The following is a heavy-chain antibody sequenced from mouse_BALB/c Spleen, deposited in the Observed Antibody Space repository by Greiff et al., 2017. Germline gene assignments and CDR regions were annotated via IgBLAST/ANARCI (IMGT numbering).Heavy chain of an antibody. CDR1: GYSFTDYN. CDR3: ARPNWGVMDY. J-gene: IGHJ4*01. V-gene: IGHV1S135*01. Sequence: VQLQQSGPELVKPGASVKVSCKASGYSFTDYNMYWVKQSHGKSLEWIGYINPYNDGTKYNEKFKGKATLTSDKSSSTAYMELSSLTSEDSAVYYCARPNWGVMDYWGQGTSVTVSS. CDR2: INPYNDGT. D-gene: IGHD4-1*01.